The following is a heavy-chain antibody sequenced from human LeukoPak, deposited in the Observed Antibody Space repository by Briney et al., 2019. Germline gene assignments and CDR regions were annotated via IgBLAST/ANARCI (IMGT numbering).Heavy chain of an antibody. CDR3: ATWGVHLFSDSQQRENDY. J-gene: IGHJ4*02. Sequence: ASVKVSCKVSGYTLTELSMHWVRQAPGKGLEWMGGFDPEDGETIYAQKFQGRVTMTEDTSTDTAYMELSSLRSEDTAVYYCATWGVHLFSDSQQRENDYWGQGTLVTVSS. CDR1: GYTLTELS. D-gene: IGHD6-13*01. V-gene: IGHV1-24*01. CDR2: FDPEDGET.